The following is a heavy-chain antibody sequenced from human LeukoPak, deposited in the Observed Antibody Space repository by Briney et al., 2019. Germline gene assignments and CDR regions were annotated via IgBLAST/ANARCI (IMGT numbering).Heavy chain of an antibody. CDR3: ARSGQLRIAAAGYGY. Sequence: ASVKVSCKASGYTFTGYYMHWVRQAPGQGLEWMGWINPNSGGTNYAQKFQGRVTMTRDTSISTAYMELSRLRSDDTAVYYCARSGQLRIAAAGYGYWGQGTLVTVSS. CDR1: GYTFTGYY. D-gene: IGHD6-13*01. J-gene: IGHJ4*02. V-gene: IGHV1-2*02. CDR2: INPNSGGT.